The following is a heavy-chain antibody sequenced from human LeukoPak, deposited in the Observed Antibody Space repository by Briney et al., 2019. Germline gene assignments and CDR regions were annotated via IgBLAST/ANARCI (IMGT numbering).Heavy chain of an antibody. V-gene: IGHV3-74*01. CDR1: GFTFSRYW. CDR2: INYDGVTR. CDR3: ARRSPSYYFDY. Sequence: GGSLRLSCAASGFTFSRYWMHWVRQAPGKGLMYVSRINYDGVTRKYADSVTGRFTISRDNAKNSLYLQMNSLRAEDTAVYYCARRSPSYYFDYWGQGTLVTVSS. J-gene: IGHJ4*02.